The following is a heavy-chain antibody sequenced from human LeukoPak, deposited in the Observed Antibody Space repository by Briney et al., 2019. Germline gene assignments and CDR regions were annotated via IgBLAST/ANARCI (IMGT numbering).Heavy chain of an antibody. J-gene: IGHJ4*02. CDR3: AKSRIPFYTKAPFDY. D-gene: IGHD3-3*01. CDR2: ISGSGGST. V-gene: IGHV3-23*01. CDR1: GFTFSSYA. Sequence: PGGSLRLSCAASGFTFSSYAMSWVRQAPGKGLEWVSAISGSGGSTYYADSVKGRFTISRDNSKNTLYLQMNSLRAEDTAVYYCAKSRIPFYTKAPFDYRGQGTLVTVSS.